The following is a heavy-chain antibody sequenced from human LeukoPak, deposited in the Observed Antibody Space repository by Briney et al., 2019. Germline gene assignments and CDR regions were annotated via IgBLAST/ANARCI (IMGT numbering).Heavy chain of an antibody. Sequence: ASVKVSCKASGYTFTGYYMHWVRQATGQGLEWMGWINPNSGGTNYAQKFQGRVTMTRDTSISTAYMELSRLRSDDTAVYYCARDQWRPYYYYMDVWGKGTTVTVSS. J-gene: IGHJ6*03. D-gene: IGHD2-8*01. CDR2: INPNSGGT. CDR1: GYTFTGYY. CDR3: ARDQWRPYYYYMDV. V-gene: IGHV1-2*02.